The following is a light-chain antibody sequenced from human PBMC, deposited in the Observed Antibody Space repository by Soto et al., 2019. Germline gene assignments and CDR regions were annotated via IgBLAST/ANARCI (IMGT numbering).Light chain of an antibody. CDR3: QQRSNWPIT. CDR2: DES. CDR1: QSVSSY. V-gene: IGKV3-11*01. Sequence: EIVLTQSPATLSLSPGARATLSCRASQSVSSYLAWYQQKPGQAPRLLIYDESNRATGIPARFSGSGAGTYITLTTSSQEPEDFAVYCCQQRSNWPITFRQGTRLEIK. J-gene: IGKJ5*01.